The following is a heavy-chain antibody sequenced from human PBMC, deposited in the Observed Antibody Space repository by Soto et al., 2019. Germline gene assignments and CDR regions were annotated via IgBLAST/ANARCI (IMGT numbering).Heavy chain of an antibody. CDR1: GFSFSGSA. D-gene: IGHD3-16*01. CDR2: IRSKANSYAT. V-gene: IGHV3-73*01. Sequence: PGGSLRLSCAASGFSFSGSAMHWVRQASGKGLEWVGRIRSKANSYATAYAASVKGRFTISRDDSKNTAYLQMNSLKTEDTAVYYCTIHLGESPSPHYYYYYMDVWGKGTTVTVSS. CDR3: TIHLGESPSPHYYYYYMDV. J-gene: IGHJ6*03.